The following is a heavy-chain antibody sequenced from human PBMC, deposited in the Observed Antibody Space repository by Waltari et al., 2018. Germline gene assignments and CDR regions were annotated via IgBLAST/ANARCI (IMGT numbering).Heavy chain of an antibody. D-gene: IGHD6-19*01. CDR1: GGSISSYY. J-gene: IGHJ3*02. CDR2: IYYSWST. Sequence: QVQLQESGPGLVKPSETLSLTCTVSGGSISSYYWRWIRPPPGKGLEWIGYIYYSWSTNYNPSLKSRVTISVDTSKNQFSLKLSSVTAADTAVYYCARRGSGWSNWGAFDIWGQGTMVTVSS. CDR3: ARRGSGWSNWGAFDI. V-gene: IGHV4-59*08.